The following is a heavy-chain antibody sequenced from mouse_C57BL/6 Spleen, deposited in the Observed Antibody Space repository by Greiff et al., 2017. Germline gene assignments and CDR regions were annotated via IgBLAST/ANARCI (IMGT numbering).Heavy chain of an antibody. Sequence: EVQLQQSGPELVKPGASVKISCKASGYSFPDYNMNWVKQSNGKSLEWIGVINPNYGTTSSNQKFKGKATLTVDQSSSTAYMQLNSLTSEDSAVYYCARHYDYDGWYFDVWGTGTTVTVSS. D-gene: IGHD2-4*01. CDR3: ARHYDYDGWYFDV. V-gene: IGHV1-39*01. J-gene: IGHJ1*03. CDR1: GYSFPDYN. CDR2: INPNYGTT.